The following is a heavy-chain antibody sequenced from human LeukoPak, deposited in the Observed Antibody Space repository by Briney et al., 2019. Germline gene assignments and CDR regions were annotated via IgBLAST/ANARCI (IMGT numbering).Heavy chain of an antibody. CDR1: GFTFRSHA. V-gene: IGHV3-23*01. D-gene: IGHD2-21*01. CDR3: AKDFRIGYSAHFDH. J-gene: IGHJ4*02. CDR2: IYENGGTT. Sequence: GGSLRLSCVGSGFTFRSHAMSWVRQAPEKGLEFVSGIYENGGTTYYADSVKGRFSISRDNSKNTLYLQMDSLRGEDTAIYYCAKDFRIGYSAHFDHWGQGAQVTVSS.